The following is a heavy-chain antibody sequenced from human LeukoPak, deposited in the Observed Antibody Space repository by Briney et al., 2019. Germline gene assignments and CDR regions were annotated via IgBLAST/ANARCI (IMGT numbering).Heavy chain of an antibody. CDR3: ASGTRARNCSSTSCYKEAPGY. Sequence: PSETLSLTCAVYGGSFSGYYWSWIRQPPGKGLEWSGEINHSGSTNYNPSLKSRVTISVDTSKNQFSLKLSSVTAADTAVYYCASGTRARNCSSTSCYKEAPGYWGQGTLVTVSS. CDR1: GGSFSGYY. D-gene: IGHD2-2*02. V-gene: IGHV4-34*01. CDR2: INHSGST. J-gene: IGHJ4*02.